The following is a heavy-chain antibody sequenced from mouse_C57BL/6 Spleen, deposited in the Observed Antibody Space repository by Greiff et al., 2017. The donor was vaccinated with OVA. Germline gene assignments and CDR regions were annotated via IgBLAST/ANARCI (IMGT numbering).Heavy chain of an antibody. CDR2: IDPETGGT. CDR3: TRTPNYYGSYYFDY. CDR1: GYTFTDYE. J-gene: IGHJ2*01. D-gene: IGHD1-1*01. V-gene: IGHV1-15*01. Sequence: QVQLQQSGAELVRPGASVTLSCKASGYTFTDYEMHWVKQTPVHGLEWIGAIDPETGGTAYNQKFKGKAILTADKSSSTAYMERRSLTSEDSAVYYCTRTPNYYGSYYFDYWGQGTTLTVSS.